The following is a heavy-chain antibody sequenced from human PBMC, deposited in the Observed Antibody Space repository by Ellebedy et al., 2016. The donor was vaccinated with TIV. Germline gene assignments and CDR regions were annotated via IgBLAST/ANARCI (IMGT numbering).Heavy chain of an antibody. D-gene: IGHD6-19*01. CDR1: GFIFKSYD. J-gene: IGHJ4*02. V-gene: IGHV3-13*01. CDR2: IGTLSDT. Sequence: PGGSLRLSCAAAGFIFKSYDMHWVRQVAGKGLEWVSAIGTLSDTFYPDSVKGRFTISRDNAKNSLYLQMNSLRVEDTAVYYCVRDGRTSGWHPEFDSWGQGTLVTVSS. CDR3: VRDGRTSGWHPEFDS.